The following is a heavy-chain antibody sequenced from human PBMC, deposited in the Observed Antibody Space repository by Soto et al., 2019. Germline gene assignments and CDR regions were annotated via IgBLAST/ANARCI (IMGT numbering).Heavy chain of an antibody. CDR3: ARDMEATIAAFDS. V-gene: IGHV3-53*01. Sequence: EVQLVESGGGLIQPGGSLRLSCAASGFTVSSNYMSWVRQAPGKGLEWVSVIYSGGSTYYADSVKGRFTISRDNSKNTLYLQMNSLRAEDTAVYYCARDMEATIAAFDSWGQGTMVTVSS. D-gene: IGHD5-12*01. CDR1: GFTVSSNY. CDR2: IYSGGST. J-gene: IGHJ3*02.